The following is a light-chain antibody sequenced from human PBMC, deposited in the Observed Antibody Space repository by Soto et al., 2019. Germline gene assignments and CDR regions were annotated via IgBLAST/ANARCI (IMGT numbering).Light chain of an antibody. Sequence: EIILTQSPASLSVSPGERATLSCRASQSVNNNLAWYQQKPGQAPRLLIYGASTRAYGVPARFRGSGSGTNFTLTIASLEPDDFAVYYCQQRSNWPYLTFGGGTRV. V-gene: IGKV3-11*01. CDR3: QQRSNWPYLT. CDR1: QSVNNN. CDR2: GAS. J-gene: IGKJ4*01.